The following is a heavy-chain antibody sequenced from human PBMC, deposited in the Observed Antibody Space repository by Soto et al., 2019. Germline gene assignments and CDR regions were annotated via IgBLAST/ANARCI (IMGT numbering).Heavy chain of an antibody. V-gene: IGHV4-34*01. CDR2: XDXGXXT. CDR1: GGSFSGYY. J-gene: IGHJ4*02. D-gene: IGHD1-1*01. CDR3: VKRSLLMAPT. Sequence: SETLSLTCAVYGGSFSGYYWSWIRQPPGXGLXXXGSXDXGXXTXXXAPLKSRVIISADTSKNQFSLSLNSVNAADTAVYYCVKRSLLMAPTWGQGIQVTVS.